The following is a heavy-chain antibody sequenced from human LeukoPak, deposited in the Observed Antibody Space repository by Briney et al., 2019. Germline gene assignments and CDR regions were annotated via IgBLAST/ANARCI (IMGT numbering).Heavy chain of an antibody. CDR1: GFTFGDYA. J-gene: IGHJ4*02. V-gene: IGHV3-49*04. CDR3: TRGNGEAIDY. D-gene: IGHD4-17*01. Sequence: GGSLRLSCTASGFTFGDYAMSWVRQAPGKGLEWVGFIRSKAYGGTTEYAASVKGRFTISRDDSKSIAYLQMNSLKTEDTAVYYCTRGNGEAIDYWGRGTLVTVSS. CDR2: IRSKAYGGTT.